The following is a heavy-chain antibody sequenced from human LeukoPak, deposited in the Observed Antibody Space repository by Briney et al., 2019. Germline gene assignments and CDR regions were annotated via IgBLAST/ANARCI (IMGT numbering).Heavy chain of an antibody. J-gene: IGHJ6*02. CDR1: GFTFSSYG. D-gene: IGHD4-17*01. Sequence: GGSLRLSCAASGFTFSSYGTHWVRQAPGKGLEWVAVISYDGSNKYYADSVKGRFTISRDNSKNTLYLQMNSLRAEDTAVYYCAKAGNYGDYVGYYYYGMDVWGQGTTVTVSS. CDR2: ISYDGSNK. CDR3: AKAGNYGDYVGYYYYGMDV. V-gene: IGHV3-30*18.